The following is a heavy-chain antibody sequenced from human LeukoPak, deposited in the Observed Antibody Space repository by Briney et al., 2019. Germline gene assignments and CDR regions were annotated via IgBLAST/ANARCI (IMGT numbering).Heavy chain of an antibody. D-gene: IGHD3-10*01. J-gene: IGHJ6*04. CDR1: GGSISSGGYY. Sequence: PSQTLSLTCTVSGGSISSGGYYWSWPRQHPGRGLEWIGYIYYSGSTYYNPSLKSRVTISVDTSKNQFSLKLSSVTAADTAVYYCAWTGRSGLYYYYGMDVWGKGTTVTVSS. CDR3: AWTGRSGLYYYYGMDV. V-gene: IGHV4-31*03. CDR2: IYYSGST.